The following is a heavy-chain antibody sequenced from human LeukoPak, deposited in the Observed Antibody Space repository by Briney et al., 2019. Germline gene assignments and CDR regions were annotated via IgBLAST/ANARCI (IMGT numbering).Heavy chain of an antibody. Sequence: ASVKVSCKASGYTFTGYYMHWVRQAPGQGLEWMGRINPNSGGTNYAQKFQGRVTMTRDTSISTAYMELSRLRSGDTAVYYCARILSGDYVLAYFQHWGQGTLVTVSS. J-gene: IGHJ1*01. V-gene: IGHV1-2*06. D-gene: IGHD4-17*01. CDR3: ARILSGDYVLAYFQH. CDR2: INPNSGGT. CDR1: GYTFTGYY.